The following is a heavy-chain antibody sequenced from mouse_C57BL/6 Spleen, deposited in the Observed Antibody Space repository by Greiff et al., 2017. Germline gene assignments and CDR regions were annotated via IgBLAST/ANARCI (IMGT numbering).Heavy chain of an antibody. D-gene: IGHD1-1*01. Sequence: QVQLQQPGAELVRPGSSVTLSCKASGSTFTSYWMHWVKQRPIQGLEWIGNIDPSDSETHYNQKFKDKATLPVAKSSRPAYMQLSSLTSEDSAVYYCARLTTVVATEDYCDYWGQGTTLTVAS. CDR1: GSTFTSYW. CDR2: IDPSDSET. CDR3: ARLTTVVATEDYCDY. V-gene: IGHV1-52*01. J-gene: IGHJ2*01.